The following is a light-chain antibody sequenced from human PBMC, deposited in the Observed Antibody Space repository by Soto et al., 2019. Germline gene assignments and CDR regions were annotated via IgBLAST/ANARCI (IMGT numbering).Light chain of an antibody. Sequence: QSALTQPASVSGSPGQSITISCTGTSSDVGSYNLVSWYQQHPGKAPKFMIYEVSKRPSGVSNRFSGSKSGNTASLTISGLQAEDEAEYYCSSSTSTTTLLFGGGTKLTVL. CDR3: SSSTSTTTLL. CDR2: EVS. V-gene: IGLV2-14*02. CDR1: SSDVGSYNL. J-gene: IGLJ2*01.